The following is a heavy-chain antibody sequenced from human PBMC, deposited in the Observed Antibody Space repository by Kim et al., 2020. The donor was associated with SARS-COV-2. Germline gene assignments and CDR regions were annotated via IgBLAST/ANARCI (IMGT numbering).Heavy chain of an antibody. V-gene: IGHV1-69*04. Sequence: ASVKVSCKASGGTFSSYAISWVRQAPGQGLEWMGRIIPILGIANYAQKFQGRVTITADKSTSTAYMELSSLRSEDTAVYYCASRDSSYGSAFDIWGQGTMVTVSS. CDR1: GGTFSSYA. CDR2: IIPILGIA. D-gene: IGHD5-18*01. CDR3: ASRDSSYGSAFDI. J-gene: IGHJ3*02.